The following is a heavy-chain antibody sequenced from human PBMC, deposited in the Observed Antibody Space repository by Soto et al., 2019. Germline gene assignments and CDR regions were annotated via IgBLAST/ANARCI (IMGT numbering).Heavy chain of an antibody. CDR3: ARLGGYCSTTTCYGYYAMDV. J-gene: IGHJ6*02. CDR1: GGSLSSGPYS. D-gene: IGHD2-2*01. CDR2: FSYSGST. V-gene: IGHV4-39*01. Sequence: ETLSLTCTVSGGSLSSGPYSWGWIRQPPEKGLEWIGTFSYSGSTYYNPSLESRVTISVDTSKNQFSLKVSSVTAADTAMYYCARLGGYCSTTTCYGYYAMDVWGQGTTVTVSS.